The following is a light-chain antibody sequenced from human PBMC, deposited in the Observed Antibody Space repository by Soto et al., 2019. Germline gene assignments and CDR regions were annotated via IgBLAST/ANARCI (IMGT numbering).Light chain of an antibody. CDR3: SSFTSTSTWV. V-gene: IGLV2-14*01. Sequence: QSVLTQPASVSGSPGQSITISCTGSSSDAGGHDYVSWYLQHPGKAPKLLIYEAFNRPSGVSDRFSGSKSGSTASLTISGLQAEDEGDYYCSSFTSTSTWVFGGGTKLTVL. CDR2: EAF. J-gene: IGLJ3*02. CDR1: SSDAGGHDY.